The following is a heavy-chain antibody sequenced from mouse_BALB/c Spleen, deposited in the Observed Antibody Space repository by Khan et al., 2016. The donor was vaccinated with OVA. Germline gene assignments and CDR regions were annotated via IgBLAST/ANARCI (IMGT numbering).Heavy chain of an antibody. V-gene: IGHV1-4*01. CDR1: GYTFTSYT. CDR3: VRDGAYHRNDGWFAY. Sequence: QVQLQQSGAELARPGASVKMSCKASGYTFTSYTIHWIKERPGQGLEWIGYINPSNGYTNYNQKFKDKVTLTTDKSSTTAYLQLSSLTSDDSAVYNCVRDGAYHRNDGWFAYWGQGTLVTVSA. J-gene: IGHJ3*01. CDR2: INPSNGYT. D-gene: IGHD2-14*01.